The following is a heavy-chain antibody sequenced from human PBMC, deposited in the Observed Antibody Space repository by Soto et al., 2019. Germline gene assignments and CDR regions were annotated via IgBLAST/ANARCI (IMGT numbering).Heavy chain of an antibody. CDR3: ARDQGPGDYRFLFQH. CDR2: INTNSGGT. CDR1: GYTFTGYY. D-gene: IGHD4-17*01. V-gene: IGHV1-2*04. J-gene: IGHJ1*01. Sequence: GASVKVSCKASGYTFTGYYMHWVRQAPGQGLEWMGWINTNSGGTNYAQKFQGWVTMTRDTSISTAYMELSRLRSDDTAVYYCARDQGPGDYRFLFQHWGQGTLVTVSS.